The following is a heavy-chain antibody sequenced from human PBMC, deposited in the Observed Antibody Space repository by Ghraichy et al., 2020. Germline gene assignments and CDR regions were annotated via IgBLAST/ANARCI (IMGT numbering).Heavy chain of an antibody. Sequence: GGSLRLTCAASGFSFSDYYMSWIRQAPGKGLEWVSYISSSGSTIHYADSVKGRFTSSRDNAKNSLYLQMNSLRAEDTAVYYCARGGGSGSYYNSRRYVWGQGTTVTVAS. CDR3: ARGGGSGSYYNSRRYV. V-gene: IGHV3-11*01. CDR2: ISSSGSTI. J-gene: IGHJ6*02. CDR1: GFSFSDYY. D-gene: IGHD3-10*01.